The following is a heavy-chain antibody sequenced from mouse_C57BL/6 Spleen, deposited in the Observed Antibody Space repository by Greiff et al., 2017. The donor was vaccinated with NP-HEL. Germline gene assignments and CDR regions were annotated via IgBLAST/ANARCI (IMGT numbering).Heavy chain of an antibody. CDR2: IYPGSGNT. Sequence: QVTLKESGPELVKPGASVKISCKASGYSFTSYYIHWVKQRPGQGLEWIGWIYPGSGNTKYNEKFKGKATLTADTSSSTAYMQLSSLTSEDSAVYYCARSGYDYDRYFDVWGTGTTVTVSS. D-gene: IGHD2-4*01. J-gene: IGHJ1*03. V-gene: IGHV1-66*01. CDR3: ARSGYDYDRYFDV. CDR1: GYSFTSYY.